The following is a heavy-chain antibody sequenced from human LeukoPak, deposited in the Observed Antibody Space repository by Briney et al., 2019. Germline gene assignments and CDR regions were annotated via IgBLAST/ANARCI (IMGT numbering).Heavy chain of an antibody. D-gene: IGHD6-13*01. J-gene: IGHJ4*02. CDR2: INHSGST. CDR3: ARHRGIPEHYFDY. Sequence: PSETLSLTCTVSGGSISSSSYYWGWIRQPPGKGLEWIGEINHSGSTNYNPSLKSRVTISVDTSKNQFSLKLSSVTAADTAVYYCARHRGIPEHYFDYWGQGTLVTVSS. CDR1: GGSISSSSYY. V-gene: IGHV4-39*01.